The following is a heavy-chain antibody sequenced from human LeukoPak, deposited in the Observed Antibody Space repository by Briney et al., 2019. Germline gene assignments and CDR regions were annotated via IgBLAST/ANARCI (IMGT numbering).Heavy chain of an antibody. CDR3: ATAVWAGTRVWFAP. J-gene: IGHJ5*02. D-gene: IGHD6-19*01. CDR1: GYTLTELS. V-gene: IGHV1-24*01. Sequence: ASVKVSCKVSGYTLTELSMHWVRQAPGKGLEWMGGFDPEDGETIYAQKFQGRVTMTEDTSTDTAYMELSSLRSEDTAVYYCATAVWAGTRVWFAPWGQGTLVTVSS. CDR2: FDPEDGET.